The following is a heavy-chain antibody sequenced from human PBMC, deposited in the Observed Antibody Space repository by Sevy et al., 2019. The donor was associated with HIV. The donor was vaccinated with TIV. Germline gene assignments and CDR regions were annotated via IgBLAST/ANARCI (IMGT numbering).Heavy chain of an antibody. V-gene: IGHV4-59*01. CDR3: ARAWSGYYYAMDV. J-gene: IGHJ6*02. CDR2: IYYNGRT. D-gene: IGHD3-3*01. Sequence: SETLSLTCTVSGDSISGYYWSWIRQPPGKGLQWIGYIYYNGRTNYNPSLKRPVTISEDTSKNQFSLRLTSVTAADTAVYYCARAWSGYYYAMDVWGQGTTVNVSS. CDR1: GDSISGYY.